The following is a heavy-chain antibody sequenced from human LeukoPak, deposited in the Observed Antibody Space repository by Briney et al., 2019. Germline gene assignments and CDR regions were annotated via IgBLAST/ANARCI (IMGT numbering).Heavy chain of an antibody. Sequence: ASVKVSCKASGYTFTGYYMHWVRQAPGQGLEWMGWINPNSGGTNYAQKFQGRVTMTRDTSISTAYMELSRLRSDDTAVYYCARHDFWSGYYGFDYWGQGTLVTVSS. CDR1: GYTFTGYY. D-gene: IGHD3-3*01. CDR3: ARHDFWSGYYGFDY. CDR2: INPNSGGT. V-gene: IGHV1-2*02. J-gene: IGHJ4*02.